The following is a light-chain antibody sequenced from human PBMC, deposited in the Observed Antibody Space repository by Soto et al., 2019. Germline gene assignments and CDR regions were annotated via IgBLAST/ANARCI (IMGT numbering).Light chain of an antibody. CDR3: QQYNSYPYT. CDR2: KAS. CDR1: RSITNW. Sequence: DIQMTQSPSTLSASVGDRVTITCRASRSITNWLAWFQQKPGKAPKLLIYKASDLESGVPSRFSGGGSGTEFSLTVSALQPDDVATYYCQQYNSYPYTFGQATRLEIK. V-gene: IGKV1-5*03. J-gene: IGKJ5*01.